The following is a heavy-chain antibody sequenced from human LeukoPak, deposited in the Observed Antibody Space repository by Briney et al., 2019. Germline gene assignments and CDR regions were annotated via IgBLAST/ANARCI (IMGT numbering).Heavy chain of an antibody. D-gene: IGHD2-2*01. J-gene: IGHJ6*02. Sequence: ASVKVSCKASGYTFTNYAMHWVRQAPGQGLEWMGWINPDSGGTNYAQKFQGRVTMTRDTSINTAYMDLSRLRSDDTAVYYCARGARYCSSTSCLYYGMDVWGQGTTVTVSS. CDR1: GYTFTNYA. CDR2: INPDSGGT. CDR3: ARGARYCSSTSCLYYGMDV. V-gene: IGHV1-2*02.